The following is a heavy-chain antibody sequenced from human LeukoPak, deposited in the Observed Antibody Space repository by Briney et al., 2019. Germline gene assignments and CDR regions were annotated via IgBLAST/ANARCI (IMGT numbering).Heavy chain of an antibody. Sequence: SETLSLTCTVSGGSISSSSYYWGWIRQPPGKGLEWIGSIYYSGSTYYNPSLKSRVTISVDTSKNQFSLKLSSVTAADTAVYYCAREAQWLAKRQYYFDYWGQGTLVTVSS. CDR2: IYYSGST. CDR1: GGSISSSSYY. V-gene: IGHV4-39*07. CDR3: AREAQWLAKRQYYFDY. J-gene: IGHJ4*02. D-gene: IGHD6-19*01.